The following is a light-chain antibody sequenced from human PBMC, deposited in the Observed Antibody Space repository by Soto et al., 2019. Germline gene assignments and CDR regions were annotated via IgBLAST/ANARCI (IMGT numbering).Light chain of an antibody. CDR2: GTS. CDR3: QHYNGYSLT. J-gene: IGKJ1*01. V-gene: IGKV1-5*03. Sequence: DIHMTQSPSTLSASVGDRVTITCRASQSISIWLAWYQQKPGRAPNLLIYGTSSLESGVPSRFSGSGSGTEFTLTSSSLQPDDCATYYCQHYNGYSLTFGQGTKVEIK. CDR1: QSISIW.